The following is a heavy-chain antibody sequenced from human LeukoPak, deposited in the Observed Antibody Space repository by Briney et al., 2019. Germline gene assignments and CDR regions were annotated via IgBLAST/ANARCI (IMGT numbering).Heavy chain of an antibody. Sequence: GGSLRLSCAASGFTFSSYSMNWVRQAPGKGLEWVSYISVSISTSYYADSVKGRFTISRDNSKNTLYLQMNNLRAEDTAVYYCAKRNSSGYYYFDYWGQGTLVTVSS. V-gene: IGHV3-48*04. CDR2: ISVSISTS. CDR1: GFTFSSYS. D-gene: IGHD3-22*01. J-gene: IGHJ4*02. CDR3: AKRNSSGYYYFDY.